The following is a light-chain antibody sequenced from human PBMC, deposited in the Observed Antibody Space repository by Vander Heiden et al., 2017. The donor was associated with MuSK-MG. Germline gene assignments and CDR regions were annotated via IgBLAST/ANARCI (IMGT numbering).Light chain of an antibody. CDR1: QSITSS. CDR2: DAS. V-gene: IGKV1-5*01. CDR3: QQYNSYSLT. J-gene: IGKJ4*01. Sequence: DIQKTQSPSTLSASVGDRVTITCRASQSITSSLAWYKQKPGKAPKLLNYDASSLESGVPSRFSGSGSGTEFTLTITSLQPDDFATYYCQQYNSYSLTFGGGTKVEIK.